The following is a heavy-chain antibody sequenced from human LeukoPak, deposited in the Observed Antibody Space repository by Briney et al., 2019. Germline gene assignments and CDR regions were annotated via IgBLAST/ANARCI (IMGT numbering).Heavy chain of an antibody. J-gene: IGHJ6*04. CDR1: GGSFSGSF. CDR3: ARLVLVFALGDV. CDR2: INERVST. Sequence: PSETLSLTCGVSGGSFSGSFGSWVRQSPGKGLGWVGEINERVSTNYNPCLKSRVTISIETSKNQFSRNLRSVAAADTAVYYCARLVLVFALGDVWGTGTTVIVSS. V-gene: IGHV4-34*01. D-gene: IGHD3/OR15-3a*01.